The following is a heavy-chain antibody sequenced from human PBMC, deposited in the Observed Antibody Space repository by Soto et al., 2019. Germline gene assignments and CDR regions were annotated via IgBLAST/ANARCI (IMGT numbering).Heavy chain of an antibody. J-gene: IGHJ6*04. D-gene: IGHD2-8*01. V-gene: IGHV3-23*01. CDR2: ISGSGGST. CDR1: GFTFSSYA. Sequence: PGGSLRLSCAASGFTFSSYAMSWVRQAPGKGLEWVSAISGSGGSTYYADSVKGRFTISRDNSKNTLYLQMNSLRAEDTAVDYVARVPTFIVLMVYGSLDVWGKGSTVTASS. CDR3: ARVPTFIVLMVYGSLDV.